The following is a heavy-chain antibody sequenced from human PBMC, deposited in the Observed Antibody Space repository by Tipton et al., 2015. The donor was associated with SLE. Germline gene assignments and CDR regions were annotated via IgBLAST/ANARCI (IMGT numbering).Heavy chain of an antibody. J-gene: IGHJ3*02. V-gene: IGHV3-30*02. CDR3: ARGKDYSSSFNVAFDI. CDR1: GFTFSNYG. Sequence: SLRLSCAASGFTFSNYGIHWVRQAPGKGLEWVAFIRYDGSNKYYADSVKGRFTISRDNSKNTLYLQMNSLRAEDTAVYYCARGKDYSSSFNVAFDIWGQGTMVTVSS. D-gene: IGHD6-6*01. CDR2: IRYDGSNK.